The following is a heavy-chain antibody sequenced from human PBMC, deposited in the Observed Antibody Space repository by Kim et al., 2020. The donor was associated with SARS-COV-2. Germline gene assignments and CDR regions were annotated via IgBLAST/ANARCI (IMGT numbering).Heavy chain of an antibody. CDR3: VKGSSASCYARFHP. V-gene: IGHV3-23*01. Sequence: GGSLRLSCAASGFIFSNYVMSWVRRAPGKGLDWVSVISGSNADTYYTDSVTGRFTISRDNTKNTLYLQMNSLRVEDPATYYCVKGSSASCYARFHPWGQGTLVTVSA. CDR2: ISGSNADT. J-gene: IGHJ5*02. D-gene: IGHD2-2*01. CDR1: GFIFSNYV.